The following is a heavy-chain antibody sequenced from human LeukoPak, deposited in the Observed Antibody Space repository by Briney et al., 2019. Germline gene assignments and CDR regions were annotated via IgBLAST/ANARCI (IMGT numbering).Heavy chain of an antibody. Sequence: ASVKVSCKASGYTFTAYYIHWLRQAPGQGPEWMGWIKPDSGSSHYAQKFQGRVTMTRDTSSNSAYMDLTSLKSDDTALYYCARARVPIAVAGLYYFDYWGQGALVTVST. D-gene: IGHD6-19*01. CDR3: ARARVPIAVAGLYYFDY. J-gene: IGHJ4*02. V-gene: IGHV1-2*02. CDR1: GYTFTAYY. CDR2: IKPDSGSS.